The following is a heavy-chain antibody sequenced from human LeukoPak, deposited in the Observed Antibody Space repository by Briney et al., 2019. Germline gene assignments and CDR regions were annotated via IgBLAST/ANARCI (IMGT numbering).Heavy chain of an antibody. V-gene: IGHV4-38-2*01. J-gene: IGHJ4*02. CDR2: INHSGST. CDR3: ARGPPTVYGGNGFYYVFDY. D-gene: IGHD3-22*01. Sequence: KASETLSLTCAVSGYSISSGYYWGWIRQPPGKGLEWIGEINHSGSTNYNPSLKSRVTISVDMSKNQFSLKLSSVTAADTAVFYCARGPPTVYGGNGFYYVFDYWGQGTLVTVSS. CDR1: GYSISSGYY.